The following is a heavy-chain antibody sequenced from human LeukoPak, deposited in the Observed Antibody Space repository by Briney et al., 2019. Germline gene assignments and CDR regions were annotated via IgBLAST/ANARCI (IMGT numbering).Heavy chain of an antibody. D-gene: IGHD4-17*01. Sequence: SSVNVSCKASVYTFTSYGISWVRQAPGQGREGMGLISAYNGNTNYEQKLEGRVTITTDTSTSTAYMELRSLRSDDTAVYYCAREVDSSPTVLYFDYWGQGTLVTVSS. V-gene: IGHV1-18*01. J-gene: IGHJ4*02. CDR1: VYTFTSYG. CDR2: ISAYNGNT. CDR3: AREVDSSPTVLYFDY.